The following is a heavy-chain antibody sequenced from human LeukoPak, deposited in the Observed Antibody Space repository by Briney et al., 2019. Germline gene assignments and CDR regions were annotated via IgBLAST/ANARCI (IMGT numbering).Heavy chain of an antibody. CDR2: VNSDGSST. J-gene: IGHJ4*02. V-gene: IGHV3-74*01. CDR1: GFTFSSYW. CDR3: AGGGAYSSAYYYFDY. D-gene: IGHD6-19*01. Sequence: GGSLRLSCAASGFTFSSYWMHWGRQTPGKGLVWVSRVNSDGSSTSYADSVKGRFTISRDNAKNTLYLQMNSLRAEDTAFYYCAGGGAYSSAYYYFDYRGQGALVTVSS.